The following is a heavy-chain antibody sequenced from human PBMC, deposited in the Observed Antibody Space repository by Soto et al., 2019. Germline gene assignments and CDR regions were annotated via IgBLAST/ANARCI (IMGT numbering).Heavy chain of an antibody. J-gene: IGHJ6*02. V-gene: IGHV3-48*03. Sequence: PVGSLRLSCAASGFTFSSYEMNWVRQAPGKGLEWVSYISSSGSTIYYADSVKGRFTISRDNAKNSLYLQMNSLRAEDTAVYYCAREHSSAYYYYGMDVWGQGTTVTVSS. CDR3: AREHSSAYYYYGMDV. CDR2: ISSSGSTI. CDR1: GFTFSSYE. D-gene: IGHD6-19*01.